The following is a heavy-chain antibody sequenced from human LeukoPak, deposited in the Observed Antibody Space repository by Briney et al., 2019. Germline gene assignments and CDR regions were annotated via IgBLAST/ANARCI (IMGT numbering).Heavy chain of an antibody. Sequence: ASVKVSCKASGYTFTGYYMHWVRQAPGQGLEWMGWINPNSGGTNYAQKFQGWVTMTRDTSISTAYMEPSRLRSDDTAVYYCIVVVPAAMPYWGQGTLVTVSS. J-gene: IGHJ4*02. V-gene: IGHV1-2*04. CDR2: INPNSGGT. CDR1: GYTFTGYY. D-gene: IGHD2-2*01. CDR3: IVVVPAAMPY.